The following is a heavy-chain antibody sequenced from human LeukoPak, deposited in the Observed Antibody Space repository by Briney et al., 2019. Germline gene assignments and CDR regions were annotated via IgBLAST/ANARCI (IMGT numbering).Heavy chain of an antibody. D-gene: IGHD5-24*01. V-gene: IGHV4-39*01. CDR2: FYYSGST. Sequence: SEPLSLTCSLCTGFICSSSYYWGWIRKPPGKGLELIGCFYYSGSTYYNPSLKSRVTISVGKSMTLFSLKLTSVTAADSSVHFCARHRWAPGGPDSLDIWGQGTM. CDR3: ARHRWAPGGPDSLDI. J-gene: IGHJ3*02. CDR1: TGFICSSSYY.